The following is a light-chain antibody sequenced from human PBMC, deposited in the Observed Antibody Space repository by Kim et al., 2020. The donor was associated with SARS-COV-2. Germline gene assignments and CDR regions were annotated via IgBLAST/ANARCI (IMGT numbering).Light chain of an antibody. J-gene: IGLJ1*01. CDR1: NSDVGGYNY. V-gene: IGLV2-11*01. CDR2: DVT. Sequence: QSALTQPRSVSGSPGQSVAVSCTGTNSDVGGYNYVSWYQQHPGKAPKLMIHDVTKRPSGVPDRFSGSKSGNTASLTISGLQADDEADYYCCSYAGNYIYVFGTGTKVTVL. CDR3: CSYAGNYIYV.